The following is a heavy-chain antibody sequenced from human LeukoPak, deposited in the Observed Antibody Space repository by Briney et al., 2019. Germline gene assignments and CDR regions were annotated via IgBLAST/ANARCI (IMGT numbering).Heavy chain of an antibody. CDR3: ARVLHKRNYDSSVYYGY. Sequence: GGSLRLSCAASGFTFSSCEMNWVRQAPGKGLEWVSYISSSGSTIYYADSVKGRFTISRDNAKSSLYLQMNSLRAEDTAVYYCARVLHKRNYDSSVYYGYWGQGTLVTVSS. V-gene: IGHV3-48*03. D-gene: IGHD3-22*01. CDR2: ISSSGSTI. CDR1: GFTFSSCE. J-gene: IGHJ4*02.